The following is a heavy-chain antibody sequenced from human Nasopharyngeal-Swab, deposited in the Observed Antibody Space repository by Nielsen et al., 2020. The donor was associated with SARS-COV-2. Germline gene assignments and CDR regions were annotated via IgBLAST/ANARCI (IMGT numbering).Heavy chain of an antibody. V-gene: IGHV3-48*04. CDR3: ARALTQSIAVAGTLLPVYYYYYYMDV. Sequence: GGSLRLSCVASGFTFITSWMHWVRQTPGEGLEWVSYISSSGSTIYYADSVKGRFTISRDNAKNSLYLQMNSLRAEDTAVYYCARALTQSIAVAGTLLPVYYYYYYMDVWGKGTTVTVSS. J-gene: IGHJ6*03. CDR2: ISSSGSTI. D-gene: IGHD6-19*01. CDR1: GFTFITSW.